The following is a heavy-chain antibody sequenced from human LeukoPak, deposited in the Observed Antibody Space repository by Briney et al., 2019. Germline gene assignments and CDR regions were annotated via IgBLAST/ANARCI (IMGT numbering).Heavy chain of an antibody. CDR1: GGSFCGYY. CDR3: ARGSYDYVWGSYRYICAFDI. V-gene: IGHV4-34*01. CDR2: INHSGST. Sequence: SETLSLTCAVYGGSFCGYYWSWIRQPPGKGLEWIGEINHSGSTNYNPSLKSRVTISVDTSKNQFSLKLSSVTAADTAVYYCARGSYDYVWGSYRYICAFDIWGQGTMVTVSS. D-gene: IGHD3-16*02. J-gene: IGHJ3*02.